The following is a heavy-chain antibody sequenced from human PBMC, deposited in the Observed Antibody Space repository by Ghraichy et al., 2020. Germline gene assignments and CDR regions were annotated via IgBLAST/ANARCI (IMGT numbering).Heavy chain of an antibody. Sequence: SQTLSLTCTVSGGSISSYYWSWIRQPPGKGLEWIGYIYYSGSTNYNPSLKSRVTISVDTSKNQFSLKLSSVTAADTAVYYCARFAHHGEVDYWGQGTLVTVSS. CDR2: IYYSGST. D-gene: IGHD3-10*01. V-gene: IGHV4-59*01. J-gene: IGHJ4*02. CDR1: GGSISSYY. CDR3: ARFAHHGEVDY.